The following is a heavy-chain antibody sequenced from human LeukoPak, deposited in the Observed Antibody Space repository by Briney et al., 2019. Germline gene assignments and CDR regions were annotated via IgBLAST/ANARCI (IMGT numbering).Heavy chain of an antibody. CDR3: APLIGAYFDY. CDR1: GYTFTNHP. Sequence: SSVKVSCKTSGYTFTNHPMHWMRQAPGQRLEWMGWINTDNGNTKYSQKFQGSVAFTRDTSASTAYMELNSLTSEDTSVYYCAPLIGAYFDYWGQGTLVTVSS. V-gene: IGHV1-3*04. D-gene: IGHD3-22*01. CDR2: INTDNGNT. J-gene: IGHJ4*02.